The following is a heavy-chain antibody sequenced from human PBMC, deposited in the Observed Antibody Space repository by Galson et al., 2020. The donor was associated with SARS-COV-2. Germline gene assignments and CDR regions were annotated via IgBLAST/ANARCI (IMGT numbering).Heavy chain of an antibody. CDR1: GYSFTNYW. J-gene: IGHJ4*02. Sequence: VESLKISCRTSGYSFTNYWIGWVRQVPGKGLEWMGIIYPDDSYTIYSPSFQGQVTISADKSISTAFLQWSSLKASDTAIYYCARHGASSGWYEGIDYWGQGTLVTVSS. D-gene: IGHD6-19*01. CDR3: ARHGASSGWYEGIDY. CDR2: IYPDDSYT. V-gene: IGHV5-51*01.